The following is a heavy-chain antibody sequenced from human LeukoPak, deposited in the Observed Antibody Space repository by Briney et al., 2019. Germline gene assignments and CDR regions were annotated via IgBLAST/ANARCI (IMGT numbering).Heavy chain of an antibody. CDR3: ARESGILTGYYHAFDI. CDR2: INTNTGNP. J-gene: IGHJ3*02. D-gene: IGHD3-9*01. V-gene: IGHV7-4-1*02. CDR1: GYTFSSYA. Sequence: ASVKVSCKASGYTFSSYAMNWVRQAPGQAIEWMGWINTNTGNPTYTQRFTRRFVFSLDTSVSTAYLQISSLKAEDTAVYYCARESGILTGYYHAFDIWGQGTMVTVSS.